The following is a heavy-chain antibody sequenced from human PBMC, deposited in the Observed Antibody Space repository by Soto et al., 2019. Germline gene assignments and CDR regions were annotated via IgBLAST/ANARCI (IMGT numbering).Heavy chain of an antibody. J-gene: IGHJ4*02. CDR1: GFTFSSYG. D-gene: IGHD6-19*01. V-gene: IGHV3-30*18. CDR2: ISYGGSNK. Sequence: GGSLRLSCAASGFTFSSYGMHWVRQAPGKGLEWVAVISYGGSNKYYADSVKGRFTISRDNSKNTLYLQMNSLRAEDTAVYYCAKECSCSPNYFDSLAQRTLVTFSS. CDR3: AKECSCSPNYFDS.